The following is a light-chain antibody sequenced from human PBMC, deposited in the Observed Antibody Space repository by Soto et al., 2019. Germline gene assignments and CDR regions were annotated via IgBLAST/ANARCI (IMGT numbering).Light chain of an antibody. CDR2: DVS. Sequence: QSALTQPASVSGSPGQSITISCTGTSSDVGGYNYVSWYQQHPGKAPKLMIYDVSNRPSGVSNRFSGSKFGNTASLTISWLHAEDEADYYCSSYTSSSTVVFGGGTQLTVL. J-gene: IGLJ2*01. V-gene: IGLV2-14*01. CDR3: SSYTSSSTVV. CDR1: SSDVGGYNY.